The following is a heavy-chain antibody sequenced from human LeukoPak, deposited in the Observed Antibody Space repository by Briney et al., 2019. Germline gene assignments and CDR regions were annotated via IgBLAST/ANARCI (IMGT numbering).Heavy chain of an antibody. Sequence: PGGSLRLSCSASGFTFSSYEMNWVRQAPGKGLEWVSYISRSGSTIYYADSVKGRFTISRDNAKNSLYLQMNSLRAEDTAVYYCAREVVAAIQNWFDPWGQGTLVTVSS. V-gene: IGHV3-48*03. J-gene: IGHJ5*02. CDR1: GFTFSSYE. CDR2: ISRSGSTI. CDR3: AREVVAAIQNWFDP. D-gene: IGHD2-15*01.